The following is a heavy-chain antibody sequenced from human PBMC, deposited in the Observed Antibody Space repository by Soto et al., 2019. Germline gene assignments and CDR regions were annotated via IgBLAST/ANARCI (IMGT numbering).Heavy chain of an antibody. CDR1: GFTFSGSA. CDR3: TIADIVVVPAAIAEEYFQH. D-gene: IGHD2-2*01. Sequence: EVQLVESGGGLVQPGGSLKLSCAASGFTFSGSAMHWVRQASGKGLEWVGRIRSKANSYATAYAASVKGRFTISRDDSKNTAYLQMNSLKTEATAVYYCTIADIVVVPAAIAEEYFQHCGQGTLVTVSS. V-gene: IGHV3-73*02. CDR2: IRSKANSYAT. J-gene: IGHJ1*01.